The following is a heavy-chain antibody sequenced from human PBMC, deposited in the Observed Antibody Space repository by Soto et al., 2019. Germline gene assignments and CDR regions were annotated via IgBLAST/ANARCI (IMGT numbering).Heavy chain of an antibody. Sequence: QVQLRESGPGLVKPSGTLSLTCAVSGASVSTNWWSWVRQSPGTGLEWIGEIYHSGRTNYNPSFESQATISIDMSNNQLSLRLTSVTAADTAVYYCARPIAVAGTRGFDYWGQGTLVTVSS. D-gene: IGHD6-19*01. CDR1: GASVSTNW. CDR2: IYHSGRT. J-gene: IGHJ4*02. V-gene: IGHV4-4*02. CDR3: ARPIAVAGTRGFDY.